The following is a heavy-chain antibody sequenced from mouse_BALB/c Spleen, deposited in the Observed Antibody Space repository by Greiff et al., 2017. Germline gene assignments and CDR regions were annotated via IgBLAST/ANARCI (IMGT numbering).Heavy chain of an antibody. J-gene: IGHJ1*01. V-gene: IGHV1-69*02. CDR2: IYPSDSYT. CDR3: TGEWYGGSDSDWYFDD. D-gene: IGHD1-1*01. CDR1: GYTFTSYW. Sequence: QVQLQQPGAELVRPGASVKLSCKASGYTFTSYWINWVKQRPGQGLEWIGNIYPSDSYTNYNQKFKDKATLTVDKSSSTAYMQLSSPTSEDSAVFECTGEWYGGSDSDWYFDDWGAGTTVTVSS.